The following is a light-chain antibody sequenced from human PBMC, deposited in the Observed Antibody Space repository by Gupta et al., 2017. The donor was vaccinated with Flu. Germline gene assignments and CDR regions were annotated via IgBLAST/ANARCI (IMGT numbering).Light chain of an antibody. Sequence: QSVLTQPPSVSGAPGQRLTISCPGSSSNIGAGYDVHWYQQLPGTAPKLLVYGNGNRPSGVPDRFSGSKSGTSASLAITGLQAEDEADYYCQSYDSSLSGWVFGGGTKLTVL. CDR2: GNG. CDR3: QSYDSSLSGWV. CDR1: SSNIGAGYD. J-gene: IGLJ3*02. V-gene: IGLV1-40*01.